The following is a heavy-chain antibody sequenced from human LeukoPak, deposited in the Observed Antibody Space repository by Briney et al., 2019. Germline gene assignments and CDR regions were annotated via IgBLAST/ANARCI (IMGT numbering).Heavy chain of an antibody. V-gene: IGHV1-18*01. CDR1: GYIFTNFG. D-gene: IGHD2-8*01. J-gene: IGHJ6*03. Sequence: GASVKVSCKASGYIFTNFGISWVRQARGQGLEWMGWISGYNGNTKYVQKFQGRVTMTTDTSTSTAYMELRSLRSDDTAVYYCASTNRSYYYYMDVWGKGTTVTVSS. CDR2: ISGYNGNT. CDR3: ASTNRSYYYYMDV.